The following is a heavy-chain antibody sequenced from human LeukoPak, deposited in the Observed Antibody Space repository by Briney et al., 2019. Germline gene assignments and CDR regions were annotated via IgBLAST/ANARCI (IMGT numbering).Heavy chain of an antibody. CDR3: ARVDGYHPYYFDY. Sequence: SETLSLTCTVSGGSISSYYWSWIRQPPGKGLEGIGYIYYSGSTNYNPSLKSRVTISVDTSKNQFSLKLSSVTAADAAVYYCARVDGYHPYYFDYWGQGTLVTVSS. D-gene: IGHD5-24*01. CDR1: GGSISSYY. J-gene: IGHJ4*02. CDR2: IYYSGST. V-gene: IGHV4-59*01.